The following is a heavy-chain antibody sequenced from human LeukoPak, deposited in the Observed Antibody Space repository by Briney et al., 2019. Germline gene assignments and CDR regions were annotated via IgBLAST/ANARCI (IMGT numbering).Heavy chain of an antibody. CDR3: AKDRYYDFWSDWFDP. J-gene: IGHJ5*02. CDR1: GFTFSSYA. D-gene: IGHD3-3*01. Sequence: GGSLRLSCAASGFTFSSYAMSWVRQAPGKGLEWVSAISGSGGSTYYADSVKGRFTISRDNYKNTLYMAMNSLRAEDTAVYYCAKDRYYDFWSDWFDPWGQGTLVTVSS. V-gene: IGHV3-23*01. CDR2: ISGSGGST.